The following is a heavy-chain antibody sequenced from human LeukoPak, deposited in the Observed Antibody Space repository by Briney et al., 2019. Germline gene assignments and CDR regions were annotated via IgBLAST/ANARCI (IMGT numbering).Heavy chain of an antibody. V-gene: IGHV3-23*01. CDR2: ISGSGGST. D-gene: IGHD3-22*01. Sequence: AGGSLRPSCAASGFTFSSYAMSWVRQAPGKGLEWVSAISGSGGSTYYADSVKGRFTISRDNSKNTLYLQMNSLRAEDTAVYYCAKAFKPNYYDSSGYPSDAFDIWGQGTMVTVSS. CDR1: GFTFSSYA. CDR3: AKAFKPNYYDSSGYPSDAFDI. J-gene: IGHJ3*02.